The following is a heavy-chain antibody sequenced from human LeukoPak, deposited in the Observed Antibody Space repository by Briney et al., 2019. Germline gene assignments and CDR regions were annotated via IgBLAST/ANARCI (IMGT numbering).Heavy chain of an antibody. J-gene: IGHJ4*02. D-gene: IGHD3-10*01. CDR2: INPYSGDT. CDR1: GYTFIGYY. V-gene: IGHV1-2*02. CDR3: ASTPGNYFDY. Sequence: ASVKVSCKASGYTFIGYYMNWVRQAPGQGLEWMGWINPYSGDTNYAQNFQGRVTMTRDTSISTAYMELSRLRSDDTAVYYCASTPGNYFDYWGQGTLVTVSS.